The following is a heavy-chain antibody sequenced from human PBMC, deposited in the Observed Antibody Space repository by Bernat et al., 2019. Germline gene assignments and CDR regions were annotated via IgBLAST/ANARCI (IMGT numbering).Heavy chain of an antibody. Sequence: EVQVVESGGGLIQPGGSLRLSCAASGFTVSTTYMIWVRQAPGKGLEWVSGIYSGGSTHYADSVKCRFTISRDNSKNTLYVQMNSLRAEDTAVYFCARGAEYRYYFYMDVWGKGTTVTVSS. CDR1: GFTVSTTY. D-gene: IGHD1-1*01. J-gene: IGHJ6*03. CDR3: ARGAEYRYYFYMDV. CDR2: IYSGGST. V-gene: IGHV3-53*01.